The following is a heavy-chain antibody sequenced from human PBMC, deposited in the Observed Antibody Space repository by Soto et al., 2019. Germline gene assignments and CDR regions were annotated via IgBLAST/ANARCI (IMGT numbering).Heavy chain of an antibody. CDR2: ISSSGSTI. J-gene: IGHJ6*02. CDR3: AKYYDFWSGYPPRNGMDV. D-gene: IGHD3-3*01. Sequence: GSLRRSCAASGFTFSDYYMSWIRQAPGKGLEWVSYISSSGSTIYYADSVKGRFTISRDNAKNSLYLQMNSLRAEDTAVYYCAKYYDFWSGYPPRNGMDVWGQGTTVTVSS. V-gene: IGHV3-11*01. CDR1: GFTFSDYY.